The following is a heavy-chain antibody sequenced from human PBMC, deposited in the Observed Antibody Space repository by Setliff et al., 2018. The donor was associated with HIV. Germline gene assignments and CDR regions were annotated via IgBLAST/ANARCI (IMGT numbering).Heavy chain of an antibody. D-gene: IGHD3-10*01. CDR3: ARNFGLSPSGKYYYYYGMDI. Sequence: VASVKVSCKASGHTFTGHYLHWVRQAPGQGLEWLGWVNPNSGDAIYAQNFQGRVTMTRDTSINAAYMELRGLRSDDTAVYYCARNFGLSPSGKYYYYYGMDIWGQGTTVTVSS. CDR2: VNPNSGDA. CDR1: GHTFTGHY. V-gene: IGHV1-2*02. J-gene: IGHJ6*02.